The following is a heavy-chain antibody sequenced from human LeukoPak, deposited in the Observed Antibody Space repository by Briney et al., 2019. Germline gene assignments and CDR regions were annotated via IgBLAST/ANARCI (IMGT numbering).Heavy chain of an antibody. V-gene: IGHV3-21*01. Sequence: PGGSLRLSCAASGFTFSSYSMNWVRQAPGKGLEWVSSISSSSSYIYYADSVKGRFTISRDNAKNSLYLQMNSLRAEDAAVYYCARDRRVVVKWHAFDIWGQGTMVTVSS. J-gene: IGHJ3*02. CDR3: ARDRRVVVKWHAFDI. D-gene: IGHD3-22*01. CDR1: GFTFSSYS. CDR2: ISSSSSYI.